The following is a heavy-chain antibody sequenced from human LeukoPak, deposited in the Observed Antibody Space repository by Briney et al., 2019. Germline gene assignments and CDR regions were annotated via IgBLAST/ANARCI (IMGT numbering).Heavy chain of an antibody. J-gene: IGHJ3*02. CDR1: GFTFSDHY. V-gene: IGHV3-72*01. Sequence: PGGSLRLSCAASGFTFSDHYMDWVRQAPGKGLEWVGRARNKANSYTTEYAASVKDRFTISRDDSENSLYLQMNSLKTEDTAVYYCARVRYCSSTTCRGAFDIWGQGTMVIVSS. CDR3: ARVRYCSSTTCRGAFDI. D-gene: IGHD2-2*01. CDR2: ARNKANSYTT.